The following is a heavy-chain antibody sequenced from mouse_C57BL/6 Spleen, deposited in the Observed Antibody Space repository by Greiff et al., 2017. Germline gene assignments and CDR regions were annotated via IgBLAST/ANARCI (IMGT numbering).Heavy chain of an antibody. J-gene: IGHJ3*01. CDR2: IYPSDSET. Sequence: QVQLQQPGAELVRPGSSVKLSCKASGYTFTSYWMDWVKQRTGQGLEWIGNIYPSDSETHYNQKFKDKATLTVDKSSSTAYMQLSSLTSEDSAVYYCARGRSYYGSSYPFAYWGQGTLVTVS. CDR1: GYTFTSYW. CDR3: ARGRSYYGSSYPFAY. V-gene: IGHV1-61*01. D-gene: IGHD1-1*01.